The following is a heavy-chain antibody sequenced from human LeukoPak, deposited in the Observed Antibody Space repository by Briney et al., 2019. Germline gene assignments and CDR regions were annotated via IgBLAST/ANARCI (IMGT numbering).Heavy chain of an antibody. CDR2: ISGSDGAT. CDR1: GFTFSNYA. D-gene: IGHD2-15*01. CDR3: AKSSGDSCYFAIDY. Sequence: GSLRLSCAASGFTFSNYAMNWVRQAPGKGLEWVSIISGSDGATHYTGSVKGRFAISRDNSNNTLFLQMNSLSAEDTAVYYCAKSSGDSCYFAIDYWGQGTLVTVSS. V-gene: IGHV3-23*01. J-gene: IGHJ4*02.